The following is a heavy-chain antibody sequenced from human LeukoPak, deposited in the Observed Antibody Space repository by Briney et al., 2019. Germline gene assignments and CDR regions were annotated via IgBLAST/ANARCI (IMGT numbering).Heavy chain of an antibody. CDR2: IYYSGST. V-gene: IGHV4-59*01. D-gene: IGHD3-22*01. CDR1: GGSISSYY. Sequence: PSETLSLTCTVSGGSISSYYWSWIRQPPGKGLEWIGYIYYSGSTSYNPSLKSRVTISVDTSKNQFSLKLSSVTAADTAVYYCARGVTMIVVVPDAFDIWGQGTMVTVSS. CDR3: ARGVTMIVVVPDAFDI. J-gene: IGHJ3*02.